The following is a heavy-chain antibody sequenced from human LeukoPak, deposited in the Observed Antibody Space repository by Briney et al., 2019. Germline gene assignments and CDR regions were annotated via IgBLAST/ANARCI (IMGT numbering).Heavy chain of an antibody. D-gene: IGHD3-16*02. CDR3: AKGLIKSYGSRGQFDY. Sequence: AGSLRLSCTASGFTFSNYDMTWVRQAPGQGLEWVSVINGGGDSTSYPDSVQGRVTISRDNSTSTLYLQMNGLRSEDTAVYYCAKGLIKSYGSRGQFDYWGQGTLVTVSS. CDR2: INGGGDST. V-gene: IGHV3-23*01. CDR1: GFTFSNYD. J-gene: IGHJ4*02.